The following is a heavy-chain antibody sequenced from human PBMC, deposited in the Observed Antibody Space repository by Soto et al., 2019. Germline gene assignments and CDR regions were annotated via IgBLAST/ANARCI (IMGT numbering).Heavy chain of an antibody. J-gene: IGHJ6*03. CDR2: IWYDGSNK. D-gene: IGHD3-9*01. Sequence: GGSLRLSCAASGFTFSSYGMHWVRQAPGKGLEWVAVIWYDGSNKYYADSVKGRFTISRDNSKNTLYLQMNSLRAEDTAVYYCAREGPDYDILTGYYLPNYYYYMDVWGKGTTVTVSS. CDR1: GFTFSSYG. CDR3: AREGPDYDILTGYYLPNYYYYMDV. V-gene: IGHV3-33*01.